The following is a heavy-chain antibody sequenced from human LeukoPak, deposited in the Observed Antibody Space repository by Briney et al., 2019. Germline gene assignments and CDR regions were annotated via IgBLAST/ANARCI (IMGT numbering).Heavy chain of an antibody. V-gene: IGHV3-23*01. CDR2: ISGSGGST. CDR3: ATAAPIVGANILPFFAY. D-gene: IGHD1-26*01. J-gene: IGHJ4*02. Sequence: GGSLRLSCAASGFTFSNYAMTWVRQAPGKGLEWVSAISGSGGSTYYADSVKGRFTISSDNSKNTLYPQMNGLRAEDTAVYYCATAAPIVGANILPFFAYWGQGTLVIVSS. CDR1: GFTFSNYA.